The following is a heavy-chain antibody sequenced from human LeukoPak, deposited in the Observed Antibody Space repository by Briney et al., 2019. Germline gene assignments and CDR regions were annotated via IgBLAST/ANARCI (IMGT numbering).Heavy chain of an antibody. J-gene: IGHJ5*02. V-gene: IGHV1-2*02. D-gene: IGHD3-10*01. Sequence: ASVKVSCKASGYTFTGYYMHWVRQAPGQGLEWMGWINPNSGGTNYAQKLQGRVTMTTDTSTSTAYMELRSLRSDDTAVYYCARDLPTDYYGSGSYPGWPWGQGTLVTVSS. CDR3: ARDLPTDYYGSGSYPGWP. CDR1: GYTFTGYY. CDR2: INPNSGGT.